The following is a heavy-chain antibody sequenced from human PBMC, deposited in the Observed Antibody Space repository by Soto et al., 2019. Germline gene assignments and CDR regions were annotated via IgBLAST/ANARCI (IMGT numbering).Heavy chain of an antibody. CDR3: ARVLDYNWFDP. D-gene: IGHD3-9*01. CDR1: GFTFSNYE. CDR2: ISSSGSSI. Sequence: GGSLRLSCADSGFTFSNYEMNWVRQAPGKGLEWVSYISSSGSSIYYADSVKGRFTMSRDNAKNSLYLQMNSLRAEDTAVYYCARVLDYNWFDPWGQGTLVTVSS. J-gene: IGHJ5*02. V-gene: IGHV3-48*03.